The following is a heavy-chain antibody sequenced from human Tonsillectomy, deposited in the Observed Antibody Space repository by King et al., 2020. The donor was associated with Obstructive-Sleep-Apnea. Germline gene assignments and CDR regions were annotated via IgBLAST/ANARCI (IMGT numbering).Heavy chain of an antibody. V-gene: IGHV1-18*04. J-gene: IGHJ4*02. CDR3: AGFGSSGWYFDS. CDR2: ISGYNGNT. D-gene: IGHD6-19*01. Sequence: VQLVESGTEVKKPGASVKVSCRTAGYTFTNYAITWVRQAPGQGLEWMGWISGYNGNTDYAQKFQGRVTMTTDTSASTAYMDLGSLRSDDTAVYFCAGFGSSGWYFDSWGQGTLVTVSS. CDR1: GYTFTNYA.